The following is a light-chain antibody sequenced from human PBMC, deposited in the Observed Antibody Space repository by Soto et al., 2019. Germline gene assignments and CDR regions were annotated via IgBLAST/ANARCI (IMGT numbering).Light chain of an antibody. Sequence: NFMLTQPHSVSECPGKTVTISCTRSSGSIASNYVQWYQQRPGSAPTTVIYEDNQRPAGVPDRFSGSIDSSSNSASLTISGLKTEDEADYYCQSYDSSKGVFGGGTKLTVL. J-gene: IGLJ2*01. CDR2: EDN. CDR3: QSYDSSKGV. V-gene: IGLV6-57*03. CDR1: SGSIASNY.